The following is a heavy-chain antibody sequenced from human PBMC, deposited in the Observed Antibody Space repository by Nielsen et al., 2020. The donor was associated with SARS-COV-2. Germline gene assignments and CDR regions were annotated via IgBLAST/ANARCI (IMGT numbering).Heavy chain of an antibody. Sequence: ASVKVSCKASVGTFISYAISWVRQAPGQGLEWMGWISAYNGNTNYAQKLQGRVTMTTDTSTSTAYMELRSLRSDDTAVYYCARVLVIGYDFWSGFDYWGQGTLVTVSS. CDR3: ARVLVIGYDFWSGFDY. J-gene: IGHJ4*02. V-gene: IGHV1-18*01. CDR2: ISAYNGNT. D-gene: IGHD3-3*01. CDR1: VGTFISYA.